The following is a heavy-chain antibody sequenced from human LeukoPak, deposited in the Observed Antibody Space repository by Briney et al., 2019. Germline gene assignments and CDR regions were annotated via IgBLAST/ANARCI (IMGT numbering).Heavy chain of an antibody. CDR3: ARDRGCSSTSCYNWFDP. Sequence: SVKVSCKASGGTFSSYAISWVRQAPGQGLEWMGGIIPIFGTANYAQKFQGRVTITADKSTSTAYMGLSSLRSEDTAVYYCARDRGCSSTSCYNWFDPWGQGTLVTVSS. CDR1: GGTFSSYA. CDR2: IIPIFGTA. J-gene: IGHJ5*02. V-gene: IGHV1-69*06. D-gene: IGHD2-2*01.